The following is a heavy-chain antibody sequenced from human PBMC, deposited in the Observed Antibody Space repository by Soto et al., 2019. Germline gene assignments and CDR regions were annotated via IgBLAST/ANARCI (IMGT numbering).Heavy chain of an antibody. CDR3: ARLGVATTVLDY. CDR1: GGSISSSSYY. CDR2: IYYSGST. Sequence: QLQLQESGPGLVKPSETLSLTCTVSGGSISSSSYYWGWIRQPPGKGLEWIGSIYYSGSTYYNPSLKSRVTISVDTSKNQFSLKLSSVTAADTAVYYCARLGVATTVLDYWGQGTLVTVSS. J-gene: IGHJ4*02. V-gene: IGHV4-39*01. D-gene: IGHD5-12*01.